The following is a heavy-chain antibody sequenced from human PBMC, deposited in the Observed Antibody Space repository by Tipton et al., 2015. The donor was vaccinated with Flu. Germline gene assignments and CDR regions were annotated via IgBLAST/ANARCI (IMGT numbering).Heavy chain of an antibody. V-gene: IGHV4-4*07. Sequence: TLSLTCSVSGDSMSSFYWSWVRRPAGKGLEWIGRIYTSGSTIYHPSLKSRVTMSVDTSKNEFSLKLNSVTAADTAVYYCARASGSGTYVIFDYWGQGTLVTVSS. CDR1: GDSMSSFY. CDR3: ARASGSGTYVIFDY. D-gene: IGHD3-10*01. CDR2: IYTSGST. J-gene: IGHJ4*02.